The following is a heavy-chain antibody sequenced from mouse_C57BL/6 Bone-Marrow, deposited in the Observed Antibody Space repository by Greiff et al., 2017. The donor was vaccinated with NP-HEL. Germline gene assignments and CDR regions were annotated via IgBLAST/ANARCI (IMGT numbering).Heavy chain of an antibody. CDR3: ARPPPYVPYWYFDV. J-gene: IGHJ1*03. CDR2: IHPNSGST. Sequence: QVQLQQPGAELVKPGASVKLSCKASGYTFTSYWMHWVKQRPGQGLEWIGMIHPNSGSTNYNEKFKSKDTLNVDKSSSTAYMQLSSLTSGDSAVXYCARPPPYVPYWYFDVWGTGTTVTVSS. CDR1: GYTFTSYW. V-gene: IGHV1-64*01.